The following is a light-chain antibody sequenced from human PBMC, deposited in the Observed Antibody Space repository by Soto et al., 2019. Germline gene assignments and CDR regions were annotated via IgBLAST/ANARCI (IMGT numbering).Light chain of an antibody. J-gene: IGKJ4*01. CDR3: QQYGSSPLT. Sequence: EIVLTQSPATLSLSPGERATLSCRASQSVGSFLAWYQQKPGQAPRLLIYDTSIRATGIPARSSGSGSGTDFTLIISRLEPEDCAVYYCQQYGSSPLTFGGGTKVDIK. V-gene: IGKV3-11*01. CDR1: QSVGSF. CDR2: DTS.